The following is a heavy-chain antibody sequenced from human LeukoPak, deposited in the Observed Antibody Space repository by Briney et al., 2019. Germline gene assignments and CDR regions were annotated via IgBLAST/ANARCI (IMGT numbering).Heavy chain of an antibody. Sequence: PGGSLRLSCSPSGFTFSNYAMHWVRQAPGKGLEWVAFIRHDGFNKYYADSVKGRFTISRDNSKNTLYLQMNSLRAEDTAVFYCAKAGDIRYQQNYYFDYWGQGTLVTVSS. D-gene: IGHD3-10*01. CDR1: GFTFSNYA. CDR2: IRHDGFNK. J-gene: IGHJ4*02. V-gene: IGHV3-30*02. CDR3: AKAGDIRYQQNYYFDY.